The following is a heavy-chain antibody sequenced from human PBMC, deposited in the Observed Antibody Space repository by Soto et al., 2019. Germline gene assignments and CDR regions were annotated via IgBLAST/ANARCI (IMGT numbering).Heavy chain of an antibody. CDR1: GFTVSGNY. J-gene: IGHJ4*02. Sequence: GRTLRISCAAPGFTVSGNYMSWVRQAPGKGLEWVSVIYNGGGTCYADSVKGRFTISRDNSKNTLYLQMNSLRAEDTAVYYCASTRGSSYDYWGQGT. CDR3: ASTRGSSYDY. D-gene: IGHD6-6*01. CDR2: IYNGGGT. V-gene: IGHV3-53*01.